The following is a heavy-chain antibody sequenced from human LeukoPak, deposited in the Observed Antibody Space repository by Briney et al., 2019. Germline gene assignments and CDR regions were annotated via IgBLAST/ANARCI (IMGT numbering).Heavy chain of an antibody. Sequence: GSSVKVSCKASGGTFSSYAISWVRQAPGQGLEWMGWINPNSGGTNYAQKFQGRVTMTRDTSISTAYMELSRLRSDDTAVYYCARDPNCGGDCYPYYYYYMDVWGKGTTVTISS. V-gene: IGHV1-2*02. J-gene: IGHJ6*03. CDR1: GGTFSSYA. CDR2: INPNSGGT. CDR3: ARDPNCGGDCYPYYYYYMDV. D-gene: IGHD2-21*02.